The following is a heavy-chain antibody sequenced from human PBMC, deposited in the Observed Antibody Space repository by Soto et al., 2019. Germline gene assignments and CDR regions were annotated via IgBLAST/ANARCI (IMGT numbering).Heavy chain of an antibody. CDR1: GFTFSSYA. CDR3: ARDPARFLEWFEGHFDY. Sequence: GGSLRLSCGASGFTFSSYAMHWVRQAPGKGLEWVAVISYDGSNKYYADSVKGRFTISRDNSKNTLYLQMNSLRAEDTAVYYCARDPARFLEWFEGHFDYWGQGTQVTVSS. J-gene: IGHJ4*02. V-gene: IGHV3-30-3*01. CDR2: ISYDGSNK. D-gene: IGHD3-3*01.